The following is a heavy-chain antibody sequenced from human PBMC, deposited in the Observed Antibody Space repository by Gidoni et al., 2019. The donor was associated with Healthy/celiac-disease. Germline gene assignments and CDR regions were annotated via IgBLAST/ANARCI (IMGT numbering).Heavy chain of an antibody. CDR3: AKDLPNSGSYQGPFGSAFDI. J-gene: IGHJ3*02. D-gene: IGHD1-26*01. V-gene: IGHV3-9*01. Sequence: EVQLVESGGGLVQPGRSLRLSCAASGFTFDDYAMHWVRQAPGKGLVWVSGISWNSGSIGYADSVKGRFTISRDNAKNSLYLQMNSLRAEDTALYYCAKDLPNSGSYQGPFGSAFDIWGQGTMVTVSS. CDR2: ISWNSGSI. CDR1: GFTFDDYA.